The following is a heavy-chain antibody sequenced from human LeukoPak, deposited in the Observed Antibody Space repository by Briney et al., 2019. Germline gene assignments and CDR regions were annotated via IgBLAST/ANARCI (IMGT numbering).Heavy chain of an antibody. CDR2: ISSSSSTI. J-gene: IGHJ3*02. CDR3: AKDLSPHSAFDI. CDR1: GFTFSSYE. V-gene: IGHV3-48*03. Sequence: GGSLRLSCAASGFTFSSYEMNWVRQAPGKGLEWVSYISSSSSTIYYADSVKGRFTISRDNAKNSLYLQMNSLRAEDTALYYCAKDLSPHSAFDIWGQGTMVTVSS.